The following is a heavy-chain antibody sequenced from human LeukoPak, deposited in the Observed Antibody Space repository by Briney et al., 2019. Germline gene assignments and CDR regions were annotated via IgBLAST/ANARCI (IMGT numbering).Heavy chain of an antibody. CDR3: ARLGYYDSSGYGGMDV. Sequence: GGSLRLSCAASGFTFSSYGMHWVRQAPGKGLEWVAVISYDGSNKYYADSVKGRFTISRDNAKNSLYLQMNSLRAEDTAVYYCARLGYYDSSGYGGMDVWGKGTTVTISS. CDR1: GFTFSSYG. V-gene: IGHV3-30*03. CDR2: ISYDGSNK. J-gene: IGHJ6*04. D-gene: IGHD3-22*01.